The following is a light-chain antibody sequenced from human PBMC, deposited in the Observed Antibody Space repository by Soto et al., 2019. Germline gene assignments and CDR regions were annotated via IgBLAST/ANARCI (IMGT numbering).Light chain of an antibody. Sequence: EIVLTQSPATLSLSPGEGATLSCRASQSISSYLAWYQQKPGQAPRLLIYDASSRATGIPARFSGSGSGTDFALSISSRVPEDVAAYYCQQRSDWPPWTFGQGTKVEIK. CDR3: QQRSDWPPWT. CDR1: QSISSY. J-gene: IGKJ1*01. V-gene: IGKV3-11*01. CDR2: DAS.